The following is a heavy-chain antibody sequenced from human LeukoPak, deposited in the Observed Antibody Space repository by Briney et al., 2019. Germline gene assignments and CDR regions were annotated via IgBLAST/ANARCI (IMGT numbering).Heavy chain of an antibody. CDR2: INHSGST. CDR3: ARGYSGYDPFDY. D-gene: IGHD5-12*01. CDR1: GGSFSGYY. V-gene: IGHV4-34*01. J-gene: IGHJ4*02. Sequence: PSETLSLTCAVYGGSFSGYYWSWIRQPPGKGLEWIGEINHSGSTNYNPSLKSRVTISVDTSKNQFSLKLSSVTAADTVVYYCARGYSGYDPFDYWGQGTLVTVSS.